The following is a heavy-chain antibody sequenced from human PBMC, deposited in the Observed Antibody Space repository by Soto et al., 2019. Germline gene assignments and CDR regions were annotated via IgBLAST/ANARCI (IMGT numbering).Heavy chain of an antibody. CDR3: ARDKNSAYGGDFDY. J-gene: IGHJ4*02. D-gene: IGHD2-21*01. V-gene: IGHV3-11*05. Sequence: QVRLVESGGGLVKPGGSLSLSCAASGFTFSDHYMSWIRQAPGKGLEWVSYISSISVYTNYADSVKGRFTISRDNAKNSLYLQMDSLRADDTAVYYCARDKNSAYGGDFDYWGQGTLVTVSS. CDR1: GFTFSDHY. CDR2: ISSISVYT.